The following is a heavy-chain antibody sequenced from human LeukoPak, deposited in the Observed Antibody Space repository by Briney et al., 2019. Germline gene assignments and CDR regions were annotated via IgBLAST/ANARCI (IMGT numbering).Heavy chain of an antibody. CDR3: AKDLLRYSSSSWFDP. CDR1: GFTFSSYG. V-gene: IGHV3-30*02. Sequence: GGSLRLSCAASGFTFSSYGMHWVRQAPGKGLEWVAFIRYDGSNKYYADSVKGRFTISRDNSKNTLYLQMNSLRAEDTAVYYCAKDLLRYSSSSWFDPWGQGTLVTVSS. CDR2: IRYDGSNK. J-gene: IGHJ5*02. D-gene: IGHD6-6*01.